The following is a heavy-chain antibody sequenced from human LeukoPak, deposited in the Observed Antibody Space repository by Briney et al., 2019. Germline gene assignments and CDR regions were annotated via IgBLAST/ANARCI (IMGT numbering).Heavy chain of an antibody. Sequence: PSETLSLTCTVSGGSISSYYWSWIRQPPGKGLEWIGYIYYSGSTNYNPSLKSRVTISVDTSKNQFSLKLSSVTAADTAVYYCARDQLVSDYYYGMDVWGQGTTVTVSS. CDR2: IYYSGST. CDR3: ARDQLVSDYYYGMDV. V-gene: IGHV4-59*01. J-gene: IGHJ6*02. CDR1: GGSISSYY. D-gene: IGHD4-23*01.